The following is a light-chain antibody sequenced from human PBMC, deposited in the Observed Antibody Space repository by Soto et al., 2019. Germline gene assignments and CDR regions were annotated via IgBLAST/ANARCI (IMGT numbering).Light chain of an antibody. CDR3: RSYAGSDNGV. V-gene: IGLV2-8*01. Sequence: QSVLTQPPSASGSPGQSVTISCTGTSSDVGAYNYVSWYQQHPGKAPKLMIYEVSKRPSGVPDRFSGSKSGNTASLTVSGLQAEDEADYYCRSYAGSDNGVFGGGTQLTVL. CDR2: EVS. J-gene: IGLJ7*01. CDR1: SSDVGAYNY.